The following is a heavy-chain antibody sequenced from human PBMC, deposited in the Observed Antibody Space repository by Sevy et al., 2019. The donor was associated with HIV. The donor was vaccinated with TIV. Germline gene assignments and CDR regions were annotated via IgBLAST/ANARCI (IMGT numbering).Heavy chain of an antibody. V-gene: IGHV6-1*01. CDR1: GDSVSSNSAA. J-gene: IGHJ5*02. CDR3: ARSEWSGYSSYDWVAHGNFFDP. CDR2: TYYRSNWYN. D-gene: IGHD5-12*01. Sequence: KQSQTLSLTCAISGDSVSSNSAAWNWIRQSPSRGLEWLGRTYYRSNWYNDYAVSVKSRITINPDTSNNQCSLHLNSVTPEDTAVYYCARSEWSGYSSYDWVAHGNFFDPRGQGTLVTVSS.